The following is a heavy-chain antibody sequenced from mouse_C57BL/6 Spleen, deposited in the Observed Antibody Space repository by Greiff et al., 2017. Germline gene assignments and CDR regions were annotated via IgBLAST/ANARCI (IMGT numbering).Heavy chain of an antibody. Sequence: QVTLKESGPGILQPSQTLSLTCSFSGFSLSTFGMGVGWISQPSGKGLEWLAHIWWDDDKYYQPALKSRPPLSTATSKNQVFHKIANVDTADTATYYCARIGVSADWYFDVWGTGTTVTVSS. CDR2: IWWDDDK. D-gene: IGHD6-2*01. J-gene: IGHJ1*03. CDR1: GFSLSTFGMG. V-gene: IGHV8-8*01. CDR3: ARIGVSADWYFDV.